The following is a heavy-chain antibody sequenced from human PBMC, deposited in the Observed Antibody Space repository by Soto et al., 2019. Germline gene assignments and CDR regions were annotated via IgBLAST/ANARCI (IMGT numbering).Heavy chain of an antibody. J-gene: IGHJ4*02. V-gene: IGHV1-18*01. CDR1: GYTFTSYG. CDR3: AGQLYPSAATFPGY. CDR2: ISAYNGNT. D-gene: IGHD2-15*01. Sequence: GASVKVSCKASGYTFTSYGISWVRQAPGQGLEWMGWISAYNGNTNYAQKLQGRVTMTTDTSTSTAYMELRSLRSDDTAVYYCAGQLYPSAATFPGYWGQGTLVTVSS.